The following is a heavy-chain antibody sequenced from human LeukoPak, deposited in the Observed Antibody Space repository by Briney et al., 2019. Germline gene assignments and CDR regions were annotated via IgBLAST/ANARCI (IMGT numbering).Heavy chain of an antibody. Sequence: SETLSLTCAVYGGSSSGSNWSWIRQPPGKGLEWIGEIYNSGSTIYNLSLKSRVTVSVDTSKNQFSLNLISVTAADTAVYYCVRAYDYWGQGTLVTVSS. CDR2: IYNSGST. V-gene: IGHV4-34*01. CDR3: VRAYDY. J-gene: IGHJ4*02. CDR1: GGSSSGSN.